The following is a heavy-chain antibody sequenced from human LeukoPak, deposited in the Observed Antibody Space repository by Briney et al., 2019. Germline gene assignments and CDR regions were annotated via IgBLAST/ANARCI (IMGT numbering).Heavy chain of an antibody. D-gene: IGHD3-3*01. Sequence: PGRSLRLSCAASGFTFSSYGMHWVRQAPGKGLEWVSSISSRSSYIFYADSVKGRFTISRDNAKKSLYLQMNSLRAEDTAVYYCASGVNYFDYWGQGTLVTVSS. CDR1: GFTFSSYG. V-gene: IGHV3-21*01. CDR2: ISSRSSYI. J-gene: IGHJ4*02. CDR3: ASGVNYFDY.